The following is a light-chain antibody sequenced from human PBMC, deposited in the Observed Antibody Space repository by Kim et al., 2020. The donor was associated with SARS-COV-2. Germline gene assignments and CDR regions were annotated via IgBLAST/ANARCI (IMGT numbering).Light chain of an antibody. Sequence: VSPGERATVSCRASQSVSSNYLAWYQQKPGQAPRLLIYGASSRATGIPDRFSGSGSETDFTLTISRLEPEDFAVYYCQQYGSSPTFGGGTKVDIK. CDR2: GAS. J-gene: IGKJ4*01. V-gene: IGKV3-20*01. CDR1: QSVSSNY. CDR3: QQYGSSPT.